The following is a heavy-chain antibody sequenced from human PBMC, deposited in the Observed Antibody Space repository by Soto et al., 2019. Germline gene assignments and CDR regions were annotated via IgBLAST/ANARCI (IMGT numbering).Heavy chain of an antibody. CDR1: GFPLSTYA. D-gene: IGHD3-9*01. V-gene: IGHV3-23*01. J-gene: IGHJ4*02. CDR2: IVAREKDDRT. CDR3: AKGGTHDNILIDY. Sequence: HPGGSLRLSCAASGFPLSTYAMNWVRQAPGKGLEWVSVIVAREKDDRTAYADSVQGRFIISRDTSKNTLLLQMNSLRVEDTAVYYCAKGGTHDNILIDYWGPGTLVTVSS.